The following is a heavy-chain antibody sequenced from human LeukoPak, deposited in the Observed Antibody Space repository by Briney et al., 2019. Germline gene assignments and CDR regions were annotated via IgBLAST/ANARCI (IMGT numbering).Heavy chain of an antibody. CDR1: GFTFSSYS. V-gene: IGHV3-21*01. CDR3: AREQSYGSGSFYVCYFDY. Sequence: PGGSLRLSCAASGFTFSSYSMSWVRQAPGKGLEWVSSISSISSSYIYYAESVKGRFTISRDNAKNSLYLQMNSLRAEDTAVYDCAREQSYGSGSFYVCYFDYWGQGTLVTVSS. D-gene: IGHD3-10*01. CDR2: ISSISSSYI. J-gene: IGHJ4*02.